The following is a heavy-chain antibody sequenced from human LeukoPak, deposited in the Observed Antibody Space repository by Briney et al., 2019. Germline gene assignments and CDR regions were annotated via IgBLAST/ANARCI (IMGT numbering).Heavy chain of an antibody. J-gene: IGHJ3*01. D-gene: IGHD2-21*01. CDR3: ARQPPYSSTFDV. CDR2: MHLSEST. CDR1: GGSINRSSYY. Sequence: SETLSLTCTVSGGSINRSSYYWAWIRQPPGKGMEWIGSMHLSESTYYNPSLRSRVTISVDTSKNQFSLSLTSVTAADRAVYYCARQPPYSSTFDVWGQGTMVSVSS. V-gene: IGHV4-39*01.